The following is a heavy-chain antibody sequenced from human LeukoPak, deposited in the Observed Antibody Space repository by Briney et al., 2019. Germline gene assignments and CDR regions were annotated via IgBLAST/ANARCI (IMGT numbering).Heavy chain of an antibody. CDR3: ARAGDTHYYYYMDV. J-gene: IGHJ6*03. Sequence: SGTLSLTCTVSGGSLSGYYWSWIRQPPGEGLEWIGYIYYSGSTIYNPSLKSRVTISVDTSKNQFSLTLSSVTAADTAVYYCARAGDTHYYYYMDVWGKGTTVTISS. CDR1: GGSLSGYY. V-gene: IGHV4-59*01. D-gene: IGHD2-21*01. CDR2: IYYSGST.